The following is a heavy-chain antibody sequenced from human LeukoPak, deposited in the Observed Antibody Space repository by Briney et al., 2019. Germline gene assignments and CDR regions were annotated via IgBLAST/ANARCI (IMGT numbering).Heavy chain of an antibody. CDR1: GLSFSSYS. CDR2: ISSSSRYI. CDR3: AIRVVIINYFDY. J-gene: IGHJ4*02. Sequence: GGSLRLCCAASGLSFSSYSMNGVRQGTGKGVEWVSSISSSSRYIYYADSVKGRFTISRDNAKNSLYLQMNSLRAEDTAVYYCAIRVVIINYFDYWGQGTLVTVSS. D-gene: IGHD3-10*01. V-gene: IGHV3-21*01.